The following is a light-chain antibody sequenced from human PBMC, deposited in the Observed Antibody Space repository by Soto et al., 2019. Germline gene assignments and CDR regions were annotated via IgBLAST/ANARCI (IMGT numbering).Light chain of an antibody. CDR2: KAC. CDR1: QSISSW. J-gene: IGKJ1*01. Sequence: DIQMTQSPSTLSASVGDRVTITCRASQSISSWLAWYQQKPGKAPKLLIYKACSLESGVPSRFSGSGSGTEFTLTISSQQRDDFATYYCQQYNSYSWTFGQGTKVEIK. CDR3: QQYNSYSWT. V-gene: IGKV1-5*03.